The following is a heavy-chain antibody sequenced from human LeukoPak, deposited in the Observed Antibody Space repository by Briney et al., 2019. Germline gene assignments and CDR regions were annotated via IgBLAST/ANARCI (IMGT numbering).Heavy chain of an antibody. CDR2: IIPIFGTA. CDR3: ARDNYYDSSGYYSVGY. V-gene: IGHV1-69*13. J-gene: IGHJ4*02. CDR1: GGTFSSYA. Sequence: SVKVSCKASGGTFSSYAISWVRQAPGQGLEWMGGIIPIFGTANYAQKFQGRVTITADESTSTAYMELSSLRSEDTAVYYCARDNYYDSSGYYSVGYWGQGTLVTVSS. D-gene: IGHD3-22*01.